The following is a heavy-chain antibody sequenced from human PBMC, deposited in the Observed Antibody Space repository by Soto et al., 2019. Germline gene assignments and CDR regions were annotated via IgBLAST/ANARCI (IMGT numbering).Heavy chain of an antibody. Sequence: LRLSCAASGFTVSSNYMSWVRQAPGKGLEWVSVIYSGGSTYYADSVKGRFTISRDNSKNTLYLQMNSLRAEDTAVYYCASVGVTPDYYYGMDVWGQGTTVTVSS. CDR2: IYSGGST. V-gene: IGHV3-53*01. J-gene: IGHJ6*02. CDR3: ASVGVTPDYYYGMDV. CDR1: GFTVSSNY. D-gene: IGHD3-10*01.